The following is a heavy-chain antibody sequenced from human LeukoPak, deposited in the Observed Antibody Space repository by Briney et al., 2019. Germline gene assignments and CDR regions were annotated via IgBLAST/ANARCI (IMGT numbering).Heavy chain of an antibody. CDR2: IYYSGST. CDR1: GPSISSSSYY. Sequence: KPSETLSLTCTVSGPSISSSSYYWGWIRQPPGKGLEWIGSIYYSGSTYYNPSLKSRVTISVDTSKNQFSLKLSSVTAADTAVYYCARDFYCSRTSCYAPSFDYWGQGTLVTVSS. V-gene: IGHV4-39*02. J-gene: IGHJ4*02. D-gene: IGHD2-2*01. CDR3: ARDFYCSRTSCYAPSFDY.